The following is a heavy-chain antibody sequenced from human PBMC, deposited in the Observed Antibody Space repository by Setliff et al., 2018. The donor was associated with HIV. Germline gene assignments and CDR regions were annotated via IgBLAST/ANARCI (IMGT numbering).Heavy chain of an antibody. CDR1: GDSITSGGYS. CDR3: ARENGWLFGWFDP. D-gene: IGHD3-22*01. Sequence: LSLTCTVSGDSITSGGYSWAWIRQPPGKALEWVGYIYYSGRTSHSGSTYYNPSVASRITISGDTSKNQFSLKLTSVTAADTAIYYCARENGWLFGWFDPWGQGTPVTVSS. J-gene: IGHJ5*02. V-gene: IGHV4-30-4*08. CDR2: IYYSG.